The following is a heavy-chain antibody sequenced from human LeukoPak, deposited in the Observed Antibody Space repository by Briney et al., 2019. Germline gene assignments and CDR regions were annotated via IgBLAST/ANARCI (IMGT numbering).Heavy chain of an antibody. CDR1: GGSVSSYY. J-gene: IGHJ4*02. D-gene: IGHD2-15*01. CDR3: ASTSGYCSGGNCYSAFDY. Sequence: RTSETLSLTCSVSGGSVSSYYWSWIRQSPGKGLEWIGYIHNSGRTNYNPSLKSRLTISVDTSNNQFSLKLNSVTAADTAVYYCASTSGYCSGGNCYSAFDYWGQGTLVTVSS. V-gene: IGHV4-59*02. CDR2: IHNSGRT.